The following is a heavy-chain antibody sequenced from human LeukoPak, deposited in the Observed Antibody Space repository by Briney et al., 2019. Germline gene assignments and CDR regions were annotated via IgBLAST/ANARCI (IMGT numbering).Heavy chain of an antibody. CDR1: GFTFSSYN. V-gene: IGHV3-48*03. J-gene: IGHJ3*02. D-gene: IGHD4-17*01. CDR3: AREGALTVTKDAFDI. Sequence: GGSLRLSCAASGFTFSSYNMNWVRQAPGKGLEWVSYITSSGSTIYYADSVKGRFTISRDNAKNSLYLQMNSLRAEDTAVYYCAREGALTVTKDAFDIWGQGTMVTVSS. CDR2: ITSSGSTI.